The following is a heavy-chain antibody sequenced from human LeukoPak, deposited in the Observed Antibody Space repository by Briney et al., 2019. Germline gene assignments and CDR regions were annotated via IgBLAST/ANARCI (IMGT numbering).Heavy chain of an antibody. D-gene: IGHD3-22*01. CDR1: GYTFTSYA. V-gene: IGHV1-18*01. Sequence: ASVKVSCKTSGYTFTSYAISWVRQAPGQGLECMGWISTYTGNTDYAQKLQGRVTMTPDTSTSTDYMELRSLSSDDTAVYYCARVLVVSSDAFDIWGQGTMVTVSS. CDR2: ISTYTGNT. J-gene: IGHJ3*02. CDR3: ARVLVVSSDAFDI.